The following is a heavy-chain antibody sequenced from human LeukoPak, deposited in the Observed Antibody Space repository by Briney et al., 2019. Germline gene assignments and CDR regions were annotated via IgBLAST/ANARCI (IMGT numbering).Heavy chain of an antibody. CDR1: GFTFSDYY. Sequence: PGGSLRLSCAASGFTFSDYYMSWIRQAPGKGLEWVSYISSSGSTLYYADSVKGRFAISRDNAKNSLYLQMNSLRAEDTAVYYCARERSFGVVIGYWGQGTLVTVSS. V-gene: IGHV3-11*01. J-gene: IGHJ4*02. CDR2: ISSSGSTL. CDR3: ARERSFGVVIGY. D-gene: IGHD3-3*01.